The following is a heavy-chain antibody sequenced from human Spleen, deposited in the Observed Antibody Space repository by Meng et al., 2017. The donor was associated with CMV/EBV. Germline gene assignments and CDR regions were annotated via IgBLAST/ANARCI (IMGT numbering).Heavy chain of an antibody. CDR3: ARGGSITMVRGVINQADY. V-gene: IGHV4-39*07. Sequence: QLQLQESGPGLVKPSETLSLTCTVSGGPLSSSSYYWGWIRQPPGKGLEWIGEISHSGSTTDNPSLKSRVSISVDTSKNQFSLKLSSVTAADTAVYYCARGGSITMVRGVINQADYWGQGTLVTVSS. D-gene: IGHD3-10*01. CDR2: ISHSGST. CDR1: GGPLSSSSYY. J-gene: IGHJ4*02.